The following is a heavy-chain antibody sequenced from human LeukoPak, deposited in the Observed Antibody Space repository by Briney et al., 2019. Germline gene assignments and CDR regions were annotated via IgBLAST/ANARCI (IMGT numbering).Heavy chain of an antibody. Sequence: SETLSLTCSVSNGSISSRGYYWSWIRQPPGKGLEWIGEINHSGSTNYNPSLKSRVTISVDTSKNQFSLKLSSVTAADTAVYYCARVYDFWSGQLSAWFDPWGQGTLVTVSS. V-gene: IGHV4-39*07. CDR1: NGSISSRGYY. J-gene: IGHJ5*02. D-gene: IGHD3-3*01. CDR3: ARVYDFWSGQLSAWFDP. CDR2: INHSGST.